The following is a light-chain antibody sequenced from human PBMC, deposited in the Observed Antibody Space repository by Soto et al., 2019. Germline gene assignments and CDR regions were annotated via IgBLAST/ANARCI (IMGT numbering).Light chain of an antibody. Sequence: DIQLTQSTSFLTAAVGDRVTITCRASQGSRSYLAWYQQKPGKAPKLLIYAASTLESGVPSRFSGSGSGPEFILPISSLQPEDFATYYCQQLNSYPLTFGPGTKADIK. V-gene: IGKV1-9*01. CDR2: AAS. J-gene: IGKJ3*01. CDR1: QGSRSY. CDR3: QQLNSYPLT.